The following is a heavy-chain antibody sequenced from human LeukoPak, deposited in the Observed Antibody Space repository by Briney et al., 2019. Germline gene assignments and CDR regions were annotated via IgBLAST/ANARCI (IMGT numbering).Heavy chain of an antibody. Sequence: GASVTDSCKVSGYTLTELSMHWVRQAPGKEREWMGGFDPEDGETIYAQKFQGRVTMTEETSTDTAYMELSSLRSGDTAVYYCATGSITPDYWGQGTLVTVSS. CDR3: ATGSITPDY. CDR1: GYTLTELS. CDR2: FDPEDGET. V-gene: IGHV1-24*01. D-gene: IGHD3-10*01. J-gene: IGHJ4*02.